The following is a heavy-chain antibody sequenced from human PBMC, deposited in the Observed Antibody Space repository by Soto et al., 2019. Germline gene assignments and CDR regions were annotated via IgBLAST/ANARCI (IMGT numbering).Heavy chain of an antibody. Sequence: EAQLLASGGGLVQPGGSLRLSCVGSGFTFRDHAMRWVRQAPGRGLEWVSAISANGGSIQHADSVKGRFSVSRDNAKSTVYLQMDNLRTEDSAVYYCAKDRYYDTPGWFDPWGQGSRVIVAS. J-gene: IGHJ5*02. CDR3: AKDRYYDTPGWFDP. CDR2: ISANGGSI. D-gene: IGHD3-22*01. V-gene: IGHV3-23*01. CDR1: GFTFRDHA.